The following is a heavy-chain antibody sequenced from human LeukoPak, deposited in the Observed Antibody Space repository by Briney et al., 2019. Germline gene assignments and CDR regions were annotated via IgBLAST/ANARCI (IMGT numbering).Heavy chain of an antibody. D-gene: IGHD3-16*01. J-gene: IGHJ5*02. CDR1: GYSFINYG. Sequence: ASVNVSCKASGYSFINYGISWVRQAPGQGLEWMGGISAENGNTGYVENLQGRGTMTTDTSSSTVYMELRSSRPDDTAVYYCSRTKAPPVPWAWFDPWGQGTQVTV. V-gene: IGHV1-18*01. CDR3: SRTKAPPVPWAWFDP. CDR2: ISAENGNT.